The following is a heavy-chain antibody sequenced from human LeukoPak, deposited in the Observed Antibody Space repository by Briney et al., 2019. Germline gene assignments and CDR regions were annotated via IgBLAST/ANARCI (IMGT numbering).Heavy chain of an antibody. Sequence: GGSLRLSCAASGFTFSSYGMSWVRQAPGKGLEWVSAISATGGTTYYADSVKGRFTISRDNSKNTLYLQMNSLRAEDTAIYYCARCTIFGVTRSYYYMDVWGKGTTVTVSS. CDR1: GFTFSSYG. CDR3: ARCTIFGVTRSYYYMDV. D-gene: IGHD3-3*01. CDR2: ISATGGTT. J-gene: IGHJ6*03. V-gene: IGHV3-23*01.